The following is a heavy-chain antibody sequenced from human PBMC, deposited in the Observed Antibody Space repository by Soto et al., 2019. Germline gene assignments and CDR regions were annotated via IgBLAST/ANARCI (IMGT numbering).Heavy chain of an antibody. D-gene: IGHD3-16*01. Sequence: SETLSLTCTVSGGSISSYYWSWIRQPPGKGLEWIGYIYYSGSTNYNPSLKSRVTISVDTSKNQFSLKLSSVTAADTAVYYCARHSPPGGPYWYFDLWGRGTLGNVSA. J-gene: IGHJ2*01. CDR2: IYYSGST. V-gene: IGHV4-59*08. CDR1: GGSISSYY. CDR3: ARHSPPGGPYWYFDL.